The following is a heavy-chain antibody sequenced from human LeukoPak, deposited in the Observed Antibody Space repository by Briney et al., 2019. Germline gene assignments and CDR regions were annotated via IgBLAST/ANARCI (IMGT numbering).Heavy chain of an antibody. V-gene: IGHV1-3*01. CDR2: INAGNGNT. J-gene: IGHJ4*02. D-gene: IGHD6-19*01. CDR1: GYTFTSYA. Sequence: EASVKVSCKASGYTFTSYAMHWVRQAPGQRLECMGCINAGNGNTKYSQTFQGRVTITSDTSASTAYMELSSLRSEDTAVYYCARGSPYSSGWSFVLYNPGYFDYWGQGTLVTVSS. CDR3: ARGSPYSSGWSFVLYNPGYFDY.